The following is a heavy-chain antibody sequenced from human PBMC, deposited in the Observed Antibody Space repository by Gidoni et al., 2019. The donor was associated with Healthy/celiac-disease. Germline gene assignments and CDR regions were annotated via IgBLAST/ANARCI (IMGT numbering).Heavy chain of an antibody. J-gene: IGHJ5*02. Sequence: QVQLVQSGAEVKKPGSSVNVSCKASGYTFTGYYMHWVRQAPGQGLEWMGWINPNSGGTNYAQKFQGRVTMTRDTSISTAYMELSRLRSDDTAVYYCARGRNLELWLHSSWFDPWGQGTLVTVSS. D-gene: IGHD5-18*01. CDR2: INPNSGGT. CDR1: GYTFTGYY. V-gene: IGHV1-2*02. CDR3: ARGRNLELWLHSSWFDP.